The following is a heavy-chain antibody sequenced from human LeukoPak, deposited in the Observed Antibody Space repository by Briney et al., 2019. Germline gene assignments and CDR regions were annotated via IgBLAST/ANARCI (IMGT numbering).Heavy chain of an antibody. Sequence: ASVKVSCKASGYTFTSYGISWVRQAPGQGLEWMGWISAYNGSTNYAQKLQGRVTMTTDTSTSTAYMELRSLRSDDTAVYYCARAGAYDSSGYYLDYWGQGTLVTVSS. CDR3: ARAGAYDSSGYYLDY. V-gene: IGHV1-18*01. J-gene: IGHJ4*02. CDR1: GYTFTSYG. CDR2: ISAYNGST. D-gene: IGHD3-22*01.